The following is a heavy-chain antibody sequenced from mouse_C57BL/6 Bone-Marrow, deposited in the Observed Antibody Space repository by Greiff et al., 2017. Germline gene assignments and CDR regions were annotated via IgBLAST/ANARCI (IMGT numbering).Heavy chain of an antibody. CDR3: ARWGYYGSSYDWYFDV. V-gene: IGHV1-72*01. D-gene: IGHD1-1*01. Sequence: QVQLQQPGAELVKPGASVKLSCKASGYTFTSYWMHWVKQRPGRGLEWIGRIDPNSGGTKYNEKFKSKATLTVDKHSSTASMQLSRLTSEDSAVYYCARWGYYGSSYDWYFDVWGTGTTVTVSS. J-gene: IGHJ1*03. CDR1: GYTFTSYW. CDR2: IDPNSGGT.